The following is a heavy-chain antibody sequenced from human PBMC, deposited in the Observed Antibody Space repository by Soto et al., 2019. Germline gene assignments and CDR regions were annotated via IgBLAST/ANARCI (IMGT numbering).Heavy chain of an antibody. CDR3: ASWWAIKGYFTD. CDR1: GGSITNYY. Sequence: QVQLQESGPGLVKPSETLSLTCTVSGGSITNYYWSWIRQPPGKGLEWIGYIYYSGTTNYNPSLKSRVTISVDTSKNQFSLKLSSVTAGDTAVYYCASWWAIKGYFTDWGQGSLVTVSS. J-gene: IGHJ4*02. CDR2: IYYSGTT. D-gene: IGHD2-15*01. V-gene: IGHV4-59*08.